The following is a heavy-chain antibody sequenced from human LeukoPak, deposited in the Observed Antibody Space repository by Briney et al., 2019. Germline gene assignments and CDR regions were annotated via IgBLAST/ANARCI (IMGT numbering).Heavy chain of an antibody. CDR2: IYHSGST. CDR1: GYSISSGYY. J-gene: IGHJ4*02. V-gene: IGHV4-38-2*02. CDR3: ARAMATVTFLDY. D-gene: IGHD5-24*01. Sequence: SETLSLTCTVSGYSISSGYYWGWIRQPPGKGLEWIGSIYHSGSTYYNPSLKSRVTISVDTSKNQFSLKLSSVTAADTAVYYCARAMATVTFLDYWGQGTLVTVSS.